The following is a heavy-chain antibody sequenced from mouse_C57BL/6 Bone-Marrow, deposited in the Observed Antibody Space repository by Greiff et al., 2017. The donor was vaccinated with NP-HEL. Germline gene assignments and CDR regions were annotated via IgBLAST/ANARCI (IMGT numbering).Heavy chain of an antibody. CDR1: GYAFSSSW. CDR2: IYPGDGDT. CDR3: ARLDYYGSSYLFAY. J-gene: IGHJ3*01. V-gene: IGHV1-82*01. Sequence: QVQLQQSGPELVKPGASVKISCKASGYAFSSSWMNWVKQRPGKGLEWIGRIYPGDGDTNYNGKFKGKATLTADKSSSTAYMQLSSLTSEDSAVYFCARLDYYGSSYLFAYWGQGTLVTVSA. D-gene: IGHD1-1*01.